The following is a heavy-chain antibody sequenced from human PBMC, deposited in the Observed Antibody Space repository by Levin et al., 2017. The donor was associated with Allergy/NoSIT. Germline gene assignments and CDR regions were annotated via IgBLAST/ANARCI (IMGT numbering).Heavy chain of an antibody. CDR1: GFTFDDYA. J-gene: IGHJ4*02. D-gene: IGHD2-15*01. CDR2: ISWNSGSI. Sequence: SLKISCAASGFTFDDYAMHWVRQAPGKGLEWVSGISWNSGSIGYADSVKGRFTISRDNAKNSLYLQMNSLRAEDTALYYCAKGPEATRDHRLDYWGQGTLVTVSS. V-gene: IGHV3-9*01. CDR3: AKGPEATRDHRLDY.